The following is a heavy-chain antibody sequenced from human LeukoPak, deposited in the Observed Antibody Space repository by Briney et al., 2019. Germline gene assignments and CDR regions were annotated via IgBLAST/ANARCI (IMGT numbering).Heavy chain of an antibody. CDR1: GFTFSSYG. CDR3: AKDYARGYSYGYLDY. CDR2: ISYDGSNK. J-gene: IGHJ4*02. V-gene: IGHV3-30*18. Sequence: GRSLRLSCAASGFTFSSYGMHWVRQAPGKGLERVALISYDGSNKYYADSVKGRFTISRDNSKNTLYLQMNSLRAEDTAVYYCAKDYARGYSYGYLDYWGQGTLVTVSS. D-gene: IGHD5-18*01.